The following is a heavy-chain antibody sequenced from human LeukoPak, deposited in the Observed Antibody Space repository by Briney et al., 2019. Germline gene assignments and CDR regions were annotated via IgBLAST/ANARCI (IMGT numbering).Heavy chain of an antibody. Sequence: SGTLSPTCGVSGGSVINTNWWTWVRQPPGKGLEWIGEVHLDGRTNYNPSLESRLTMSVDVSENQVSLKLTSVTAADTAVYYCAREGGFYRPLVYSGQGTLVTVFS. CDR1: GGSVINTNW. J-gene: IGHJ4*02. CDR3: AREGGFYRPLVY. CDR2: VHLDGRT. V-gene: IGHV4-4*02. D-gene: IGHD3-3*01.